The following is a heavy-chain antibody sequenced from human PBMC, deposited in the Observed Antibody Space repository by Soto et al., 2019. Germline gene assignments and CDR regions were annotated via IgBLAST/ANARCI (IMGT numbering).Heavy chain of an antibody. Sequence: PGGSLRLSCVGSGFSFSKVWMSGVRQEPGKGLGWGANIKPDGREKYYVDAVEGRFTISRDNAKTSVYLQMNSLRVDDTAVYYCARPGCGGGTCYSSWGQGTQVTVSS. CDR3: ARPGCGGGTCYSS. D-gene: IGHD2-15*01. V-gene: IGHV3-7*03. CDR2: IKPDGREK. J-gene: IGHJ4*02. CDR1: GFSFSKVW.